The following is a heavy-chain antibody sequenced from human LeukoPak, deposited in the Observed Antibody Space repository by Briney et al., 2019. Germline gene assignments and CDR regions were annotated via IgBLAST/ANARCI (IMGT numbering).Heavy chain of an antibody. CDR2: INHSGST. V-gene: IGHV4-34*01. CDR3: ASLWPYQLSAFDI. D-gene: IGHD2-2*01. J-gene: IGHJ3*02. CDR1: GGSFSGYY. Sequence: SETLSLTCAVYGGSFSGYYWSWIRQPPGKGLEWIGEINHSGSTNYNPSLKSRVTISVDTSKNQFSLKLSSVTAADMAVYYCASLWPYQLSAFDIWGQGTMVTVSS.